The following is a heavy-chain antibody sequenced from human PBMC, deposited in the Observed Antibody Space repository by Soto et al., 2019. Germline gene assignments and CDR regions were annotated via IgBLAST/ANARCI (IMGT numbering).Heavy chain of an antibody. Sequence: GGSLRLSCTPSGFIFAHYAIIWFRQAPGKGLECVGFITSRRYGGTAEYAASVKGRFTISRDDSKSIAYLQMNSLKTEDTAVYYCTKLGRDGYTTPFDYWGKGALVTVSS. CDR1: GFIFAHYA. D-gene: IGHD6-25*01. CDR3: TKLGRDGYTTPFDY. J-gene: IGHJ4*02. V-gene: IGHV3-49*03. CDR2: ITSRRYGGTA.